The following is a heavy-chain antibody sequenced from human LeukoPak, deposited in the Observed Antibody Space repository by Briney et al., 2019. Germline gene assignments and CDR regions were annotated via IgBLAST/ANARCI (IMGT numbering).Heavy chain of an antibody. J-gene: IGHJ6*03. V-gene: IGHV1-8*02. CDR3: AKRAYGDYGYYYYMDV. CDR1: GYTFTSYG. D-gene: IGHD4-17*01. Sequence: ASVKVSCKASGYTFTSYGISWVRQAPGQGLEWMGWMNPNSGNTGYAQKFQGRVTMTRNTSISTAYMELSSLRSEDTAVYYCAKRAYGDYGYYYYMDVWGKGTTVTVSS. CDR2: MNPNSGNT.